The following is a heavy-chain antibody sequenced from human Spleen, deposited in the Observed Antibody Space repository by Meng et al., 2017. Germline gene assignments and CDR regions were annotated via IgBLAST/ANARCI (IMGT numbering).Heavy chain of an antibody. CDR2: IYYSGSI. Sequence: QVQLQESGPGLVKPSQTLSLTCTVSGGSISSGDYYWSWIRQPPGKGLEWIGYIYYSGSIYYNPSLKSRVTISVDTSKNQFSLKLSSVTAADTAVYYCASSMTTVTAEIDYWGQGTLVTVSS. V-gene: IGHV4-30-4*01. CDR1: GGSISSGDYY. CDR3: ASSMTTVTAEIDY. J-gene: IGHJ4*02. D-gene: IGHD4-17*01.